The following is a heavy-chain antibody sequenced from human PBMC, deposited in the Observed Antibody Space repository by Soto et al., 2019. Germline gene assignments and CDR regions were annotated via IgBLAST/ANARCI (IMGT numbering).Heavy chain of an antibody. CDR1: GFTFSSYA. J-gene: IGHJ4*02. D-gene: IGHD3-10*01. V-gene: IGHV3-23*01. CDR2: ISGSGGST. Sequence: GGSLRLSCVVSGFTFSSYAMIWVRQAPGKGLEWVSGISGSGGSTYYADSVKGRFTISRDNSKNTLYLQMNSLRAEDTAVYYCAREVYYGSGSYPPHDYWGQGTLVTVSS. CDR3: AREVYYGSGSYPPHDY.